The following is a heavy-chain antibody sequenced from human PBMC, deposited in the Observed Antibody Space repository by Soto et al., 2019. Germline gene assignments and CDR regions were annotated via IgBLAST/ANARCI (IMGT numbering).Heavy chain of an antibody. CDR3: ARAKGSSGRMFDY. CDR2: IYYSGST. J-gene: IGHJ4*02. D-gene: IGHD6-19*01. CDR1: GGSISSYY. Sequence: SETLSLTCTVSGGSISSYYWSWIRQPPGKGLEWIGYIYYSGSTNYNPSLKSRVTISVDTSKNQFSLKLSSVTAADTAVYYCARAKGSSGRMFDYWGQGTLVTVSS. V-gene: IGHV4-59*01.